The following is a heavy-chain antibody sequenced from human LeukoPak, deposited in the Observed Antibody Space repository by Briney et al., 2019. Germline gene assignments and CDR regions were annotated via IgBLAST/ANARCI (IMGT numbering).Heavy chain of an antibody. CDR1: GGTFISYA. CDR2: IIPIFGTA. D-gene: IGHD4-23*01. Sequence: SVKVSCKASGGTFISYAISWVRQAPGQGLEWMGGIIPIFGTANYAQKFQGRVTITTDESTSTAYMELSSLRSEDTAVYYCARVSGGNSVGYFDYWGQGTLVTVSS. CDR3: ARVSGGNSVGYFDY. V-gene: IGHV1-69*05. J-gene: IGHJ4*02.